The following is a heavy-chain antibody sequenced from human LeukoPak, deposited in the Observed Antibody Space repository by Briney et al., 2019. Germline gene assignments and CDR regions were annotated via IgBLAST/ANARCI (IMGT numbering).Heavy chain of an antibody. V-gene: IGHV3-48*03. D-gene: IGHD3-10*01. J-gene: IGHJ5*01. CDR3: ARGRRSGGITMIRGVKDRGWFDF. Sequence: GGSLRLSCAASGFTFSSYEMNWVRQPPGKGLEWISYISRTGSTIYYADSVKGRFTISRDDSKKMLYLQMNSLRPEDTAVYYCARGRRSGGITMIRGVKDRGWFDFWGQGTLVTVSS. CDR2: ISRTGSTI. CDR1: GFTFSSYE.